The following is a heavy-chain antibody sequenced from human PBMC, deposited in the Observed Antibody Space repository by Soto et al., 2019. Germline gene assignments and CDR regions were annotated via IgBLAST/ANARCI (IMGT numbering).Heavy chain of an antibody. D-gene: IGHD1-1*01. Sequence: QVQLQESGPGLVKPSGTLSLTCAVSTGSISSSNWCSWVRQPPGKGLEWSGEIYHSGSTNYNPSLKSRVTISVDKSKNQFPLKLSSVTAADTAVYYGASRLERFDAFDIWGQGTIVTVSS. J-gene: IGHJ3*02. CDR2: IYHSGST. CDR1: TGSISSSNW. V-gene: IGHV4-4*02. CDR3: ASRLERFDAFDI.